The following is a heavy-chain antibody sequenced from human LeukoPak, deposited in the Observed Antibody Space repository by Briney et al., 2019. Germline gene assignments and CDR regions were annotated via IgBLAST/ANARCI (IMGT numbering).Heavy chain of an antibody. Sequence: ASVKVSCKVSGYTLTELSMHWVRQAPGKGLEWMGGFDPEDGETIYAQKFRGRVTMTEDTSTDTAYMELSSLRSEDTAVYYCATVPNPGWYYAFDIWGQGTMVTVSS. CDR3: ATVPNPGWYYAFDI. D-gene: IGHD6-19*01. V-gene: IGHV1-24*01. J-gene: IGHJ3*02. CDR1: GYTLTELS. CDR2: FDPEDGET.